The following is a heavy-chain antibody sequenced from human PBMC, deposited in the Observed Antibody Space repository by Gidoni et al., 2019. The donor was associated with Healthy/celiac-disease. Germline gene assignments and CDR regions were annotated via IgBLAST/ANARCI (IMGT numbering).Heavy chain of an antibody. CDR2: ISAYNGNT. D-gene: IGHD3-10*01. J-gene: IGHJ4*02. CDR3: ARGASSLYYYGSGSYSD. Sequence: QVQLVQSGAEVKKPGASVKVSCKASGYTFTSDGISWVRQAPGQGLEWMGWISAYNGNTNYAQKLQGRVTMTTDTSTSTAYMELRSLRSDDTAVYYCARGASSLYYYGSGSYSDWGQGTLVTVSS. CDR1: GYTFTSDG. V-gene: IGHV1-18*01.